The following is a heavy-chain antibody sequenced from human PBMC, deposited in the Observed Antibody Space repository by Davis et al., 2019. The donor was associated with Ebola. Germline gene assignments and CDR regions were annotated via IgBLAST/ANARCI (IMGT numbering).Heavy chain of an antibody. CDR3: ATRATVVPFDY. V-gene: IGHV1-2*02. Sequence: ASVKVSCKASGYTFVAYYMHWVRQAPGQGLEWMGWINPNSGGTNYAQKFQGRVTMTRDTSISTAYMELGRLRSDDTAVYYCATRATVVPFDYWGQGTLVTVSS. J-gene: IGHJ4*02. CDR1: GYTFVAYY. CDR2: INPNSGGT. D-gene: IGHD4-23*01.